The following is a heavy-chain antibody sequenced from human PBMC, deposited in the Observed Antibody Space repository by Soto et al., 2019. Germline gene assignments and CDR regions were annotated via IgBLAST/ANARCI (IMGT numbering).Heavy chain of an antibody. V-gene: IGHV1-2*02. CDR2: INPNSGGT. Sequence: QVQLVQSGAEVKKPGASVKVSCKASGYTFTGYYMHWVRQAPGQGLEWMGWINPNSGGTNYAQKFQGRVTMTRYTSISRAYMELSRLRSDDTAVYYCARSLIVVVPAALIDYWGQGTLVTVSS. J-gene: IGHJ4*02. D-gene: IGHD2-2*01. CDR1: GYTFTGYY. CDR3: ARSLIVVVPAALIDY.